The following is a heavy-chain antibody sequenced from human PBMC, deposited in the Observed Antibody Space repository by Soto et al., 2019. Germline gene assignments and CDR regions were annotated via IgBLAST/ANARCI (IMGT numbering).Heavy chain of an antibody. CDR3: ARDRRPYAPYCSGGSCSGGWFDP. V-gene: IGHV1-69*13. CDR1: GGTFSSYA. Sequence: SVKVSCKASGGTFSSYAISWVRQAPGQGLEWMGGIIPIFGTANYAQKFQGRLTITADESTSTAYMELSSLRSEDTAVYYCARDRRPYAPYCSGGSCSGGWFDPWGQGTLVTVSS. CDR2: IIPIFGTA. D-gene: IGHD2-15*01. J-gene: IGHJ5*02.